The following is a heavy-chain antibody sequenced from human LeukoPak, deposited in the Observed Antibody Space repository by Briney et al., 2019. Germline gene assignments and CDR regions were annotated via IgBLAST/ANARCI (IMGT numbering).Heavy chain of an antibody. J-gene: IGHJ4*02. V-gene: IGHV4-39*02. CDR2: IYYSGST. D-gene: IGHD6-13*01. CDR1: GGSISSSSYY. Sequence: PSETLSLTCTVSGGSISSSSYYWGWIRQPPGKGLEWIGSIYYSGSTYYNPSLKSRVTISVDTSKNQFSLKLSSVTAADTAVYYCARDLVQQLVRRYFDYWGQGTLVTVSS. CDR3: ARDLVQQLVRRYFDY.